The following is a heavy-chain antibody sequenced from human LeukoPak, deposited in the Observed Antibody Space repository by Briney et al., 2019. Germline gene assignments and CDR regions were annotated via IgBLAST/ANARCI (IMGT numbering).Heavy chain of an antibody. D-gene: IGHD2-2*01. V-gene: IGHV3-30*02. CDR2: IRYDGSNK. J-gene: IGHJ4*02. CDR3: AKDSSTSCDD. Sequence: GGSLRLSCAASGLTFSRYGMSWVRQAPGKGLEWVAFIRYDGSNKYYADSVKGRFTISRDNSKNTLYLQMNSLRAEDTAVYYCAKDSSTSCDDWGQGTLVTVSS. CDR1: GLTFSRYG.